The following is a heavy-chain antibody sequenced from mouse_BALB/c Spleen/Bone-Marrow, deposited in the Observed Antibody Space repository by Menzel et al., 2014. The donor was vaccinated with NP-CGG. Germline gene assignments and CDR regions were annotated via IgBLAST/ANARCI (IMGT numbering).Heavy chain of an antibody. CDR1: GFNIEDYY. J-gene: IGHJ2*01. D-gene: IGHD6-1*01. CDR2: IDPGNGDT. CDR3: NAEHGNYHYFDY. V-gene: IGHV14-4*02. Sequence: EVKLMESGAELVRSGASVKLSCTASGFNIEDYYMHWVKQRPERGLEWIGWIDPGNGDTEYAPKFQGKATMTADTSSNTAYLQLSSLTSEDTAVYYCNAEHGNYHYFDYWGQGTTLTVSS.